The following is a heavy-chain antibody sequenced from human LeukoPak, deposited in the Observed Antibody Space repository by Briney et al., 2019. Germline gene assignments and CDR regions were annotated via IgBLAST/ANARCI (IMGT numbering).Heavy chain of an antibody. CDR2: INDGNGNT. J-gene: IGHJ4*02. CDR3: ARGGSGSAYYFDY. V-gene: IGHV1-3*01. D-gene: IGHD3-10*01. CDR1: GYTFTSYA. Sequence: ASVKVSCKASGYTFTSYAMHWVRQAPGQRLEWMGWINDGNGNTKYSQKFQGRVTITRDTSASTAYMELSSLRSEDTAVYYCARGGSGSAYYFDYWGQGTLVTVSS.